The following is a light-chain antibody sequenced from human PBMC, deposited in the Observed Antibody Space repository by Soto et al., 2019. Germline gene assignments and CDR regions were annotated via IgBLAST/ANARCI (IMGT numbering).Light chain of an antibody. CDR2: KAS. CDR3: QQYNSYSEA. CDR1: QTISSR. J-gene: IGKJ1*01. V-gene: IGKV1-5*03. Sequence: DIHMTPSPSTLSGSVGDRVTITCRASQTISSRLAWYHQKPGKAPKLLIYKASTLKSGVPSRFSGSGSGTEFTLTISSLQPDDFATYYCQQYNSYSEAFGQGTKVDIK.